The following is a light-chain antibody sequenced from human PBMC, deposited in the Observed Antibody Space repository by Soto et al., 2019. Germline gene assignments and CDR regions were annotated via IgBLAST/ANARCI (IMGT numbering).Light chain of an antibody. CDR3: PQYFTSPLT. Sequence: EVVLTQSPGTLSLSPGESATLSCRASQSVSSNYLAWYQQKPGQAPRLLIYGVSTRATGIPDRFSGSGSGTDFSLTISRLEPADFALYYGPQYFTSPLTFGGGTKVEIK. CDR2: GVS. J-gene: IGKJ4*01. CDR1: QSVSSNY. V-gene: IGKV3-20*01.